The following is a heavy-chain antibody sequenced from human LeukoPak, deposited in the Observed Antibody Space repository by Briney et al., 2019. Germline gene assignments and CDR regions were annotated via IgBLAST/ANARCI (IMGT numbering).Heavy chain of an antibody. CDR1: GYTFTSYG. J-gene: IGHJ5*02. Sequence: GASVKVFCKASGYTFTSYGISWVRQAPGQGLEWMGWISAYNGNTNYAQKLQGRVTMTTDTSTSTAYMELRSLRSDDTAVYYCAREPLYCSGGSCPLWFDPWGQGTLVTVSS. D-gene: IGHD2-15*01. CDR2: ISAYNGNT. V-gene: IGHV1-18*01. CDR3: AREPLYCSGGSCPLWFDP.